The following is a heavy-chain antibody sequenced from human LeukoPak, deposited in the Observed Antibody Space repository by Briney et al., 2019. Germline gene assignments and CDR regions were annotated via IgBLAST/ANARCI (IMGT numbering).Heavy chain of an antibody. CDR1: GFTFSTYW. CDR3: ARDRYSDTSRVPFDY. V-gene: IGHV3-7*01. J-gene: IGHJ4*02. CDR2: IKYDGREK. D-gene: IGHD3-22*01. Sequence: PGGSLRLSCAASGFTFSTYWMSWVRQAPGKGLEWVANIKYDGREKYYVDSVKGRFTISRDKDRNAISLQMNSLRVDDTAVYYCARDRYSDTSRVPFDYWGQGILVSVSS.